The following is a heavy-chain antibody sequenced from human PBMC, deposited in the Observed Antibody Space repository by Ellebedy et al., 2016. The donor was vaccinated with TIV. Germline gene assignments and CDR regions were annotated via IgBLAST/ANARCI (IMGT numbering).Heavy chain of an antibody. CDR2: FDPENGET. J-gene: IGHJ4*02. CDR1: GYTVTELS. Sequence: AASVKVSCKVSGYTVTELSMHWVRQAPGKGLEWIGGFDPENGETIYAQKFQGRVTVTEDTSTDTAYLELSSLRSEETAVYYCATDVGYYYDTSGFYAPFDFWGQGTLVTVSS. V-gene: IGHV1-24*01. D-gene: IGHD3-22*01. CDR3: ATDVGYYYDTSGFYAPFDF.